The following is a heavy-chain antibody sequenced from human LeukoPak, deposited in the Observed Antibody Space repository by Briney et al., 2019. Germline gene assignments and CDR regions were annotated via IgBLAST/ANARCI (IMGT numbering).Heavy chain of an antibody. D-gene: IGHD3-10*01. CDR3: ARGSPRITGFGP. V-gene: IGHV4-4*07. Sequence: PSETLSLTCTVSGGSISSYYWSWIRQPAGKGPEWIGSIYTSGSTNYNPSLKSRVTMSVDPSKNQFSLKLSSVTAADTAVYYCARGSPRITGFGPWGQGTLVTVSS. CDR2: IYTSGST. J-gene: IGHJ5*02. CDR1: GGSISSYY.